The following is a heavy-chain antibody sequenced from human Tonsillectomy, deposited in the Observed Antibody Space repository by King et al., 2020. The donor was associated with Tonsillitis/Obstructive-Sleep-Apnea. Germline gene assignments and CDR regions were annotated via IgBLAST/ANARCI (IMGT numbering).Heavy chain of an antibody. CDR2: IYYSWST. Sequence: VQLQESGPGLVKPSETLSLTCTVSGGSISSYYWSWIRQPPGKGLEWVGYIYYSWSTNYNPSLKSRVTISVDTSKNQFSLKLSSVTAADTAMYYCARATNSGDPYNWFDPWGQGTLVTVSS. CDR3: ARATNSGDPYNWFDP. J-gene: IGHJ5*02. D-gene: IGHD4-17*01. CDR1: GGSISSYY. V-gene: IGHV4-59*01.